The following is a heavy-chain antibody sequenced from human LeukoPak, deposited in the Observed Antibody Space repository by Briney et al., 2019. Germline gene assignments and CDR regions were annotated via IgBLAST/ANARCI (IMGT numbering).Heavy chain of an antibody. CDR2: IYYSGST. D-gene: IGHD3-22*01. CDR3: ASTYYYDSSGPPMGAFDI. Sequence: SETLSLTCTVSGGSISSSSYYWGWIRQPPGKGLEWIGSIYYSGSTYYNPSLKSRVTISVDTSKNHFSLKLSSVTAADTAVYYCASTYYYDSSGPPMGAFDIWGQGTMVTVSS. V-gene: IGHV4-39*01. CDR1: GGSISSSSYY. J-gene: IGHJ3*02.